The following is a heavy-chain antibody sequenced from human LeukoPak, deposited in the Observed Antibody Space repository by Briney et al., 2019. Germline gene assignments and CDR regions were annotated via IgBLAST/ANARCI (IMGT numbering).Heavy chain of an antibody. CDR1: GYTFMTYG. J-gene: IGHJ4*02. CDR2: IIPIFGTA. D-gene: IGHD6-19*01. CDR3: AVNIAVAGNMDY. Sequence: GASVKVSCKTSGYTFMTYGISWVRQAPGQGLEWMGGIIPIFGTANYAQKFQGRVTITTDESTSTAYMELSSLRSEDTAVYYCAVNIAVAGNMDYWGQGTLVTVSS. V-gene: IGHV1-69*05.